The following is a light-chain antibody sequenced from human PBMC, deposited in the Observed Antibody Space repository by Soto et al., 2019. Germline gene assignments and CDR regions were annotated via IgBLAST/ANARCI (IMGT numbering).Light chain of an antibody. J-gene: IGKJ5*01. Sequence: EIVLTQSPGTLSLSPGEGATLSCMASQSVSSGYLAWYQQKPGQAPRLLIYGASSRATGIPDRFSGRGSGTDFTLNISRLEPEDFAVYYCQQYGSSPPSSTCGQGTRLEIK. CDR3: QQYGSSPPSST. CDR1: QSVSSGY. V-gene: IGKV3-20*01. CDR2: GAS.